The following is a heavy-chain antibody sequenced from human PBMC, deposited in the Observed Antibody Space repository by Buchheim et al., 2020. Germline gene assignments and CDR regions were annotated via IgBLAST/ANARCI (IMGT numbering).Heavy chain of an antibody. D-gene: IGHD2-2*01. CDR3: VRGSGYCTNTRCYLFDY. CDR1: GYTFTEYW. Sequence: EVQLVQSGAEVKKPGVSLKISCNGSGYTFTEYWIGWVRQMPGKGLEWMGMIFPRDSDMRWSPSFQGQVTISADKSVSSAFWQWSSLKASDSAMYYCVRGSGYCTNTRCYLFDYWGQGTL. J-gene: IGHJ4*02. CDR2: IFPRDSDM. V-gene: IGHV5-51*01.